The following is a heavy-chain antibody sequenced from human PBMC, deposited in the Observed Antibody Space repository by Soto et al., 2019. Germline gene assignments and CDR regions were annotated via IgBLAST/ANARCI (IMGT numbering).Heavy chain of an antibody. CDR2: IYSGGST. Sequence: EVQLVESGGGLVQPGGSLRLSCAASGFTVSSNYMSWVRQAPGKGLEWVSVIYSGGSTYYADSVKGRFTISRHHSKNTLYLQMNSLRAEDTAVYYCARATEDYGETRYWGQGTLVTVSS. CDR3: ARATEDYGETRY. CDR1: GFTVSSNY. J-gene: IGHJ4*02. V-gene: IGHV3-53*04. D-gene: IGHD4-17*01.